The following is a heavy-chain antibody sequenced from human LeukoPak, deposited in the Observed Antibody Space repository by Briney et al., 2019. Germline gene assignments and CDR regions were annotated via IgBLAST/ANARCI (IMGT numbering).Heavy chain of an antibody. Sequence: ASVKVSCKVSGYTLTELSMHWVRQAPGKGPEWMGGFDPEDGETIYAQKFQGRVTMTEDTSTDTAYMELSSLRSEDTAVYYCARGLLTARARDAFDIWGQGTMVTVSS. CDR1: GYTLTELS. CDR3: ARGLLTARARDAFDI. J-gene: IGHJ3*02. V-gene: IGHV1-24*01. D-gene: IGHD7-27*01. CDR2: FDPEDGET.